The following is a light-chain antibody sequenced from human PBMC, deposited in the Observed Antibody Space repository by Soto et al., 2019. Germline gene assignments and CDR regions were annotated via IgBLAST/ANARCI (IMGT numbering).Light chain of an antibody. J-gene: IGKJ5*01. CDR1: QTISSW. CDR2: KAS. CDR3: QQYNNWPLIT. Sequence: DIHVTRCPSTLSXXXXXXVTVXFRASQTISSWLAWYQQKPGKAPKLLIYKASTLKSGVPSRFSGSGSGTEFTLTISSLQSEDFAVYYCQQYNNWPLITFGQGTRLEIK. V-gene: IGKV1-5*03.